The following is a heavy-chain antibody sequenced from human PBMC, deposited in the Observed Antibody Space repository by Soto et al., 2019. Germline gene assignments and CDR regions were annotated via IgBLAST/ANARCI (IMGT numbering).Heavy chain of an antibody. CDR3: ARHTAARFHSDY. Sequence: QVQLQESGPGLVKPSETLSLTCTVSGGSISRYYWSWIRQPPGKGLEWIGYIYYSGSTNYNPSLKSRVTISVDTSKNQFSLKLSSATAADTAVYYCARHTAARFHSDYWGPGILVTVSS. D-gene: IGHD6-6*01. CDR2: IYYSGST. V-gene: IGHV4-59*08. CDR1: GGSISRYY. J-gene: IGHJ4*02.